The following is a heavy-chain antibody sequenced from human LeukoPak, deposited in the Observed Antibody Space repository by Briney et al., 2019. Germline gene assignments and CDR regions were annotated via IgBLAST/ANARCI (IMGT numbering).Heavy chain of an antibody. CDR1: GFTFSAHG. Sequence: GGSLRLSWAASGFTFSAHGMHWVRQAPGKGLEWVAVIWYDGSKQEYAESVKGRFTISRDDSKNTLYLQMNSLRAEDTAVYYCAREASGYYRDFWGQGTLVTVSS. J-gene: IGHJ4*02. V-gene: IGHV3-33*01. CDR3: AREASGYYRDF. CDR2: IWYDGSKQ. D-gene: IGHD3-3*01.